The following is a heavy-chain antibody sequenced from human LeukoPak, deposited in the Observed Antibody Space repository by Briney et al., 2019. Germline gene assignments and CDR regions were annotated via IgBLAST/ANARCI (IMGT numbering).Heavy chain of an antibody. CDR2: ISWNGGST. CDR3: ARDLHYYDSSGYRFDI. J-gene: IGHJ3*02. CDR1: GFTFDDYG. V-gene: IGHV3-20*04. D-gene: IGHD3-22*01. Sequence: GGSLRLSCAASGFTFDDYGMSWVRQAPGKGLEWVSGISWNGGSTGYADSVKGRFTISRDNAKNSLYLQMNSLRAEDTALYYCARDLHYYDSSGYRFDIWGQGTMVTVSS.